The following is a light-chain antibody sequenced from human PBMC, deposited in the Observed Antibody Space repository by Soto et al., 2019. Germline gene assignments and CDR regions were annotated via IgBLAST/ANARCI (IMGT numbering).Light chain of an antibody. CDR3: QQYRNWPLT. CDR2: GAS. Sequence: EMVMTQSPATLSVSPGGRATVSCRSSQSVGNNLAWYRQKSGQAPRLLIYGASTRATGIPARFSGSGSGTEFTLTIYSLQSDDFAVYLCQQYRNWPLTFGGGTKVDIK. V-gene: IGKV3-15*01. CDR1: QSVGNN. J-gene: IGKJ4*01.